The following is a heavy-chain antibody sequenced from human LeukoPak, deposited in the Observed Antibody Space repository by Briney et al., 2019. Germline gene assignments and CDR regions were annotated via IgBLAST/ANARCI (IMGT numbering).Heavy chain of an antibody. J-gene: IGHJ4*02. CDR1: GGFISSGSYY. D-gene: IGHD6-6*01. V-gene: IGHV4-61*02. CDR3: ARGGFGSSGRDFDY. Sequence: SETLSLTCTVSGGFISSGSYYWSWIRQTTGKGLEWIGRIYASGSTNYNPSLKSRITISIDMSKNQFSLKLSSVTAADTAVYYCARGGFGSSGRDFDYWGQGTLVTVSS. CDR2: IYASGST.